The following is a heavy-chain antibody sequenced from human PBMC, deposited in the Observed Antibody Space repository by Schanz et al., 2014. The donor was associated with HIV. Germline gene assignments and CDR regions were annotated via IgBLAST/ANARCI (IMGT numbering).Heavy chain of an antibody. CDR3: VHDDSDNDGFDM. CDR2: INNRANSI. V-gene: IGHV3-23*05. D-gene: IGHD3-22*01. CDR1: GFNFNNYA. J-gene: IGHJ3*02. Sequence: EVQLLESGGGLEQPGGSLRLSCAASGFNFNNYAMTWVRQAPGKGLEWVSFINNRANSIFYADSVKGRFTISRDNAANSLFLQMNSLRAEDTAVYYCVHDDSDNDGFDMWGQGTMVTVSS.